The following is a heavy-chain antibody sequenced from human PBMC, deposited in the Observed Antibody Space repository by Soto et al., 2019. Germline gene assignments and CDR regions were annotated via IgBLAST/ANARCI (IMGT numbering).Heavy chain of an antibody. D-gene: IGHD5-12*01. J-gene: IGHJ6*02. V-gene: IGHV3-30*14. CDR2: ISYDGTYK. CDR1: GFTFNKFA. CDR3: ANEVDVAFSSLQYGMDV. Sequence: LRLPCAASGFTFNKFAMHWVRQAPCKGLEWVALISYDGTYKYYADSVRGRFTVYRDNSKSTLFLQMNSLKFEDTAVYVCANEVDVAFSSLQYGMDVWGQGTTVTVSS.